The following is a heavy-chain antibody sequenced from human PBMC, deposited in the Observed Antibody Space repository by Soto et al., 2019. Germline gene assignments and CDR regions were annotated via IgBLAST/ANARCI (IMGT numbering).Heavy chain of an antibody. Sequence: ASVKVSCKASEYTFTSYAMHWVRQAPGQRLEWMGWINAGNGNTKYSQKFQGRVTITRDTSASTAYMELSSLRSEDTAVYYCARDQFISGSGSYYYWGQGTLVTVSS. CDR3: ARDQFISGSGSYYY. CDR2: INAGNGNT. J-gene: IGHJ4*02. CDR1: EYTFTSYA. D-gene: IGHD1-26*01. V-gene: IGHV1-3*01.